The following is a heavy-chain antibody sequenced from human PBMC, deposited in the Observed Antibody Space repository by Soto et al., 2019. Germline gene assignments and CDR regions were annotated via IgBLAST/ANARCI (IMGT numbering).Heavy chain of an antibody. V-gene: IGHV3-48*01. Sequence: EVQLVESGGGLVQPGGSLRLSCAASGFTFSSYSMNWVRQAPGKGLEWVSYISSSSRTIYYTDSVKGRFTISRDNAKISLYLQMNSLRAEDTAVYYCARDKGRSPLDYWGQGTLVTVSS. CDR3: ARDKGRSPLDY. D-gene: IGHD2-15*01. CDR2: ISSSSRTI. CDR1: GFTFSSYS. J-gene: IGHJ4*02.